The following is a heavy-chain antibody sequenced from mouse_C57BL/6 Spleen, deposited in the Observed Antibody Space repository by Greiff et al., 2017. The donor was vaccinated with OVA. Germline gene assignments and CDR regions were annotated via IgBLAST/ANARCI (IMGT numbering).Heavy chain of an antibody. CDR2: IYPGSGST. D-gene: IGHD1-1*01. CDR3: AITTVVATRGYYAMDY. CDR1: GYTFTSYW. V-gene: IGHV1-55*01. J-gene: IGHJ4*01. Sequence: QVQLQQSGAELVKPGASVKMSCKASGYTFTSYWITWVKQRPGQGLEWIGDIYPGSGSTNYNEKFKSKATLTVDTSSSTAYMQLSSLTSEDSAVYYCAITTVVATRGYYAMDYWGQGTSVTVSS.